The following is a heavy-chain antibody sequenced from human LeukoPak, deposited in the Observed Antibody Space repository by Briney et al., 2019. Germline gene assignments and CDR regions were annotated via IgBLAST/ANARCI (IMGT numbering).Heavy chain of an antibody. V-gene: IGHV3-7*01. D-gene: IGHD1-14*01. J-gene: IGHJ4*02. CDR1: GFTFKRAW. CDR2: IKEDGSEK. Sequence: GGSLRLSCAASGFTFKRAWMTWVRQAPGKGLEYVANIKEDGSEKNYVGSVKGRFTISRDNAKSSLYLQLSSLSAEDTAVYYCTRDIGYNTFDYWGQGTLVTVSS. CDR3: TRDIGYNTFDY.